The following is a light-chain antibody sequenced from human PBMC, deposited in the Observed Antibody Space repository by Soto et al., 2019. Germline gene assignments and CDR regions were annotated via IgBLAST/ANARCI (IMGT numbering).Light chain of an antibody. CDR2: GNN. J-gene: IGLJ1*01. CDR3: QSYASSLNNYV. V-gene: IGLV1-40*01. Sequence: QSVLTQPPSVSGAPGQRVTISCTGSSSNIGAGYDVHWYQQLPGTAPKLLIYGNNNRPSGVPDRFSGSKSGTSASLAITGLQAEDEADYYCQSYASSLNNYVFGTGTKLTVL. CDR1: SSNIGAGYD.